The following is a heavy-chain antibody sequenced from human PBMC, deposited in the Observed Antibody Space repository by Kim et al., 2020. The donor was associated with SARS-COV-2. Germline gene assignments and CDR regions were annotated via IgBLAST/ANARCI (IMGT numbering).Heavy chain of an antibody. CDR2: IIPIFGTA. J-gene: IGHJ4*02. Sequence: SVKVSCKASGGTFSSYAISWVRQAPGQGLEWMGGIIPIFGTANYAQKFQGRVTITADESTSTAYMELSSLRPEDTAVYYCARDRPISGYSSSWYFDYWGQGTLVTVSS. V-gene: IGHV1-69*13. D-gene: IGHD6-13*01. CDR3: ARDRPISGYSSSWYFDY. CDR1: GGTFSSYA.